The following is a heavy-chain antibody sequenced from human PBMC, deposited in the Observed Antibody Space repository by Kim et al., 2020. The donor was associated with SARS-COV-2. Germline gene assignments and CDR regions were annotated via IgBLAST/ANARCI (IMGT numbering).Heavy chain of an antibody. J-gene: IGHJ4*02. D-gene: IGHD5-12*01. V-gene: IGHV4-34*01. CDR3: ARASLKGWLQFLLFDY. Sequence: SETLSLTCAVYGGSFSGYYWSWIRQPPGKGLEWIGEINHSGSTNYNPSLKSRVTISVDTSKNQFSLKLSSVTAADTAVYYCARASLKGWLQFLLFDYWGQGTLATVSS. CDR2: INHSGST. CDR1: GGSFSGYY.